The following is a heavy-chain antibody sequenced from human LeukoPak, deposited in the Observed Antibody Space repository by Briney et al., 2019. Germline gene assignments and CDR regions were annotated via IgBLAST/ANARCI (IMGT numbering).Heavy chain of an antibody. D-gene: IGHD4-17*01. CDR1: GGSISCGDYY. V-gene: IGHV4-30-4*01. CDR3: ASHDYGDYYGMDV. CDR2: IYYSGST. J-gene: IGHJ6*02. Sequence: SQTLSLTCTVSGGSISCGDYYWSWIRQPPGKGLEWIGYIYYSGSTYYNPSLKSRVTISVDTSKNQFSLKLSSVTAADTAVYYCASHDYGDYYGMDVWGQGTTVTVSS.